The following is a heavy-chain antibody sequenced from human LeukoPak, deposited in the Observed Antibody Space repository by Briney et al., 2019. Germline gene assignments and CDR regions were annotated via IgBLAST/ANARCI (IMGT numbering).Heavy chain of an antibody. CDR1: GFTFSNAW. V-gene: IGHV3-15*07. J-gene: IGHJ5*02. Sequence: GGSLRLSCATSGFTFSNAWMNWVRQAPGKGPEWVGRIRSNSDGGTIDYAAPVKGRFTLSRDDSKTTLYLQMNSLQTEDTAVYYCATDFYDSTWGQGTLVTVSS. D-gene: IGHD3-22*01. CDR2: IRSNSDGGTI. CDR3: ATDFYDST.